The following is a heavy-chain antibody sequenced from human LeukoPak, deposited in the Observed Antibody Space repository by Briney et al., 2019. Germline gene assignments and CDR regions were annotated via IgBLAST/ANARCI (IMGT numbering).Heavy chain of an antibody. Sequence: PSETLSLTCTVSGGSISSYYWSWIRQPAGKGLEWIGRIYTSGSTNYNPSLKSRVTMSVDMSKNQFSLKLSSVTAADTAVYYCARGGYYYDSSGPYYFDYWGQGTLVTVSS. D-gene: IGHD3-22*01. CDR3: ARGGYYYDSSGPYYFDY. CDR2: IYTSGST. CDR1: GGSISSYY. V-gene: IGHV4-4*07. J-gene: IGHJ4*02.